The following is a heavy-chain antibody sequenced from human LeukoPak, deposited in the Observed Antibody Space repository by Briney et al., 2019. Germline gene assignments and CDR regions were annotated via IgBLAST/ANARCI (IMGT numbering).Heavy chain of an antibody. CDR1: GYTFTGYY. D-gene: IGHD3-3*01. J-gene: IGHJ5*02. CDR3: ARGGITIFGVVRAPFDP. Sequence: SVKVSCKASGYTFTGYYMHWVRQAPGQGLEWMGWINPNSGGTNYAQKFQGRVTMTRDTSISTAYMELSRLRSDDTAVYYCARGGITIFGVVRAPFDPWGQGTLVTVSS. V-gene: IGHV1-2*02. CDR2: INPNSGGT.